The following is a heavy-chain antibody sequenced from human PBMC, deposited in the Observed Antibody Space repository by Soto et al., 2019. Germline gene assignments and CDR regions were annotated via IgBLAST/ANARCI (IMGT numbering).Heavy chain of an antibody. CDR3: ARVYGAAAGTTNRGYYYYGMDV. Sequence: EVQLVESGGGLVQPGGSLRLSCAASGFTFSSYSMNWVRQAPGKGLEWVSYISSSSSTIYYADSVKGRFTISRDNAKNSLYLQMNSLRDEDTAVYYCARVYGAAAGTTNRGYYYYGMDVWGQGTTVTVSS. CDR2: ISSSSSTI. J-gene: IGHJ6*02. D-gene: IGHD6-13*01. V-gene: IGHV3-48*02. CDR1: GFTFSSYS.